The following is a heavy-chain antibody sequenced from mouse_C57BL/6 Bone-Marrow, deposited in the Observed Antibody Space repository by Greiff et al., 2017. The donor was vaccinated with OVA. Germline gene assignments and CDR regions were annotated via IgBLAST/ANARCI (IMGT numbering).Heavy chain of an antibody. V-gene: IGHV1-69*01. D-gene: IGHD2-14*01. CDR2: IDPSDSYT. J-gene: IGHJ3*01. Sequence: QVQLQQPGAELVMPGASVKLSCKASGYTFTSYWMHWVKQRPGQGLEWIGEIDPSDSYTNYNQKFKGKSTLTVDKSSSTAYMQLSSLTSEDSAVYYCERYWGAWFAYWGKGTLVTVSA. CDR3: ERYWGAWFAY. CDR1: GYTFTSYW.